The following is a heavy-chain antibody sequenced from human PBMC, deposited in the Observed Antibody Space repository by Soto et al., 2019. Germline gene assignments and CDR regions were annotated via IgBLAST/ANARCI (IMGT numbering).Heavy chain of an antibody. CDR2: ISGSGGST. CDR1: GFTFSSYA. J-gene: IGHJ4*02. V-gene: IGHV3-23*01. Sequence: GGSLRLSCAASGFTFSSYAMSWVRQAPGKGLEWVSAISGSGGSTYYADSVKGRFTISRDNSKNTLYLQMNSLRAEDTAVYYCAKDEIIVVVPAAIYDYWGQGTLVTVSS. CDR3: AKDEIIVVVPAAIYDY. D-gene: IGHD2-2*01.